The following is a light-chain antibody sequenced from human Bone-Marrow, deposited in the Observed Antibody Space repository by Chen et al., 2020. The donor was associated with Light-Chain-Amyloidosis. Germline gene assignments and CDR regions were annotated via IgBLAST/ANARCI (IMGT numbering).Light chain of an antibody. J-gene: IGLJ1*01. CDR3: SSYTITNTLV. V-gene: IGLV2-14*01. Sequence: QSALTQPASVSGFPGQSITISCPGTSSDVGGDNHVSWYQQPPDKAPKLMIYEVTNRPSWVLDRFSGSKSDNTASLTISGLQTEDEADYFCSSYTITNTLVFGSGTRVTVL. CDR1: SSDVGGDNH. CDR2: EVT.